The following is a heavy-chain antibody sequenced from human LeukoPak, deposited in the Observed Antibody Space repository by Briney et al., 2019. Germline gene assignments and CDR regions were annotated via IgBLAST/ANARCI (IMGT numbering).Heavy chain of an antibody. CDR3: ASTSPRGDSSGYYYVD. D-gene: IGHD3-22*01. Sequence: SVKVSCKASGGTFSSYAISWVRQAPGQGLEWMGGIIPIFGTANYAQKFQGGVTITTDESTSTAYMELSSLRSEDTAVYYCASTSPRGDSSGYYYVDWGQGTLVTVSS. V-gene: IGHV1-69*05. CDR2: IIPIFGTA. CDR1: GGTFSSYA. J-gene: IGHJ4*02.